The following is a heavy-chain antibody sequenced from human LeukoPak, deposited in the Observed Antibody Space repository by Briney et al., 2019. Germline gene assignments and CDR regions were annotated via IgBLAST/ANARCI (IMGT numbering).Heavy chain of an antibody. D-gene: IGHD3-22*01. CDR2: IQYDGSNK. CDR3: ARGYEVDSSGYRTTPDAFDI. CDR1: GFTFSVYG. J-gene: IGHJ3*02. Sequence: GGSLRLSCDASGFTFSVYGMHWVRQAPGRGLEWVAFIQYDGSNKYYADSVKGRFTISRDNAKNSLYLQMNSLRAEDTAVYYCARGYEVDSSGYRTTPDAFDIWGQGTMVTVSS. V-gene: IGHV3-30*02.